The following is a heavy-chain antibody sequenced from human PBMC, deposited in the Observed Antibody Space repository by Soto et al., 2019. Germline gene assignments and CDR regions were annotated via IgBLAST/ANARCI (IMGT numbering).Heavy chain of an antibody. CDR1: GYSFSSYW. Sequence: ESLKISCKGSGYSFSSYWIGWVRQIPGKGLEWMGIIYPGDSDTRYSPSFQGQVTISADKSISTAYLQWSSLKASDTAVYYCARLPYKGDYFYGMDVWGQGTTVTVSS. CDR3: ARLPYKGDYFYGMDV. V-gene: IGHV5-51*01. CDR2: IYPGDSDT. D-gene: IGHD1-20*01. J-gene: IGHJ6*02.